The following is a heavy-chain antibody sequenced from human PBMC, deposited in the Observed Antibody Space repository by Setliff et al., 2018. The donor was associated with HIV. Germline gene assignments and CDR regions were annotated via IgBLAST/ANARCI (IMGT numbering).Heavy chain of an antibody. CDR1: GGSFSKYL. CDR3: ARDRGDLSLAYYLYYGMDV. Sequence: ASVKVSCKTSGGSFSKYLFTWVRQAPGQGLEWMGGINPSGESTTYAQRFQGRVTMTTDRSTSTVYMELSSLRSEDTAVYYCARDRGDLSLAYYLYYGMDVWGQGTTVTVSS. D-gene: IGHD3-10*01. V-gene: IGHV1-46*01. J-gene: IGHJ6*02. CDR2: INPSGEST.